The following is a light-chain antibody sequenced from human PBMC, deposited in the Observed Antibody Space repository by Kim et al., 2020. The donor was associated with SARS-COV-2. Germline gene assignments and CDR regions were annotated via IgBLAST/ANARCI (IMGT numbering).Light chain of an antibody. CDR2: KDS. J-gene: IGLJ1*01. Sequence: SYELTQPSSVSVSPGQTARITCSGDVLAKKFARWFQQNPGQAPVLVIYKDSERPSGIPVRFSVSSSGTTVTLTISGAQVEDEADYYCYSASDNNLRVFGTGTKVTVL. CDR1: VLAKKF. V-gene: IGLV3-27*01. CDR3: YSASDNNLRV.